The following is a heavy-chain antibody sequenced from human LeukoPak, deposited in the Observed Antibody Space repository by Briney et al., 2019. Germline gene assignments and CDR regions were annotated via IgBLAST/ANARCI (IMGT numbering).Heavy chain of an antibody. Sequence: SETLSLTCTVSGDSISSGAYYWNWIRQPPGTGLEWIGYIYDSGRTYYNPSLRSRVTISLDTSKNHFSLKLSSVTAADTAVYYCARDHFYGSGSYFNALAIWGQGTLVTVSS. V-gene: IGHV4-30-4*01. CDR1: GDSISSGAYY. D-gene: IGHD3-10*01. CDR3: ARDHFYGSGSYFNALAI. CDR2: IYDSGRT. J-gene: IGHJ4*02.